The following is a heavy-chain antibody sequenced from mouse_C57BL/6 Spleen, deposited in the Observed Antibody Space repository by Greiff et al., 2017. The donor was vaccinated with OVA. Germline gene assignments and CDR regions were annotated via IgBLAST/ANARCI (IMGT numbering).Heavy chain of an antibody. CDR1: GFTFSSYA. J-gene: IGHJ3*01. CDR3: ARDWDGYYEAY. V-gene: IGHV5-4*01. CDR2: ISDGGSYT. D-gene: IGHD2-3*01. Sequence: EVKLVESGGGLVKPGGSLKLSCAASGFTFSSYAMSWVRQTPEKRLEWVATISDGGSYTYYPDNVKGRFTISRENAKNNLYLQMSHLKSEDTAMYYCARDWDGYYEAYWGQGTLVTVSA.